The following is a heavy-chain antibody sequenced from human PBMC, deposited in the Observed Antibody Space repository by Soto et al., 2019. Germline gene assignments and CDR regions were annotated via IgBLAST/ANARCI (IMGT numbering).Heavy chain of an antibody. CDR2: IYYSGST. Sequence: PSETLSLTCAVSGGSFSGYYWSWFRQPPGKGLEWIGYIYYSGSTNYNPSLKSRVTISVDTSKNQFSLKLSSVTAADTAVYYCARDSTGYTLYYGMDVWGQGTTVTVSS. CDR1: GGSFSGYY. D-gene: IGHD3-9*01. V-gene: IGHV4-59*01. CDR3: ARDSTGYTLYYGMDV. J-gene: IGHJ6*02.